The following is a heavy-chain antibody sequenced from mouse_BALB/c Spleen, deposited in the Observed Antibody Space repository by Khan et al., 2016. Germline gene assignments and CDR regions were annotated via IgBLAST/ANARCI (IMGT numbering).Heavy chain of an antibody. V-gene: IGHV5-17*02. CDR2: ISSGSSSL. CDR1: GFTFSSFG. D-gene: IGHD2-14*01. J-gene: IGHJ4*01. Sequence: VQLQESGGGLVQPGGSRKLSCAASGFTFSSFGMHWVRQAPEKGLEWVTYISSGSSSLYYADTVKGRFTISRDNPKNILFLEMTSLRSEDTAMYFCARAGNYRYDGAMDYWGQGTSVTVSS. CDR3: ARAGNYRYDGAMDY.